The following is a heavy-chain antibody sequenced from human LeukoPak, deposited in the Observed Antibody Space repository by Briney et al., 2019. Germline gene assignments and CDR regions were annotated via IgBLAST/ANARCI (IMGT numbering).Heavy chain of an antibody. J-gene: IGHJ4*02. CDR1: GYTFTGYY. CDR3: ARDLKGSSSWFSDY. CDR2: INPNSGGT. V-gene: IGHV1-2*02. Sequence: ASVKVSCKASGYTFTGYYMHWVRQAPGQGLEWMGWINPNSGGTNYAQKFQGRVTMTRDTSISTAYMELSRLRSDDTAVYYCARDLKGSSSWFSDYWGQGTLVTVSS. D-gene: IGHD6-13*01.